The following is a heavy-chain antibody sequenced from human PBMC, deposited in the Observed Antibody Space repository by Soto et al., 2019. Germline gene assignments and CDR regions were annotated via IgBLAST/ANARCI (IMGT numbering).Heavy chain of an antibody. CDR2: MNPNSGNT. D-gene: IGHD3-10*01. J-gene: IGHJ6*02. Sequence: ASLKVSCKASVYTFTSYGIIWVRQAPGQGLEWMGWMNPNSGNTGYAQKFQGRVTMTRNTSISTAYMELSSLRSEDTAVYYCARGIGSFYYYYGMDVWGQGTTVTVS. CDR3: ARGIGSFYYYYGMDV. V-gene: IGHV1-8*02. CDR1: VYTFTSYG.